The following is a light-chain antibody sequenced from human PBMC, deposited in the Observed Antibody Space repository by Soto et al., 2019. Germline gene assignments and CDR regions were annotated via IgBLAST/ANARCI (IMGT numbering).Light chain of an antibody. V-gene: IGLV2-14*01. Sequence: QSVLTQPASVSGSPGQSITISCTGTSSDVGGYNYVSWYQQHPGKAPKLMIYEVSNRPSGVSNRFSGSKSGNTASLTISGLQAEDEADYYCSSYTGSSTPYVFGTGTKVT. CDR2: EVS. CDR3: SSYTGSSTPYV. CDR1: SSDVGGYNY. J-gene: IGLJ1*01.